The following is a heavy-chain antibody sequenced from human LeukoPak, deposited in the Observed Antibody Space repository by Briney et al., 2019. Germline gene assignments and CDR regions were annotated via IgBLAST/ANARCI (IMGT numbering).Heavy chain of an antibody. Sequence: GGSLRLSCAASGFTFKDYYMSWIRQAPGKGLEWVSYISSSGGVIYYADSVKGRFTISRDNAKNSLYLQMNSLRAEDTAVYYCAREGEAEAAYYYYGMDVWGQGTTVTVSS. CDR3: AREGEAEAAYYYYGMDV. V-gene: IGHV3-11*01. J-gene: IGHJ6*02. CDR2: ISSSGGVI. D-gene: IGHD6-13*01. CDR1: GFTFKDYY.